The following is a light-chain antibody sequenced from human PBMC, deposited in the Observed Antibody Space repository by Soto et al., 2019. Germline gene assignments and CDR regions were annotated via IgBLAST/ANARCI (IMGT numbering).Light chain of an antibody. CDR2: KAS. V-gene: IGKV1-5*03. CDR3: QQYNSYHEA. Sequence: DIQMTQSPSPLSASVGDRVTITCRASQSISSWLAWYQQKPGKAPKLLIYKASSLESGVPSRFSGSGSGTEFTLTISSLQPDDFATYYCQQYNSYHEAFGQGTKVDI. J-gene: IGKJ1*01. CDR1: QSISSW.